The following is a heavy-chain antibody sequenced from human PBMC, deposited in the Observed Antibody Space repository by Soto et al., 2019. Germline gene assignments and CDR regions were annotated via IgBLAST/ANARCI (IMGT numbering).Heavy chain of an antibody. CDR3: AREPRSSSGYYLAPSYYFDY. J-gene: IGHJ4*02. Sequence: ASVKVSCKASGYTFTSYYMHWVRQPPVQGLEWMGIINPSGGSTSYAQKFQGRVTMTRDTSTSTVYMELSSLRSEDTAVYYCAREPRSSSGYYLAPSYYFDYWGQGTLVTVSS. D-gene: IGHD3-22*01. CDR1: GYTFTSYY. V-gene: IGHV1-46*01. CDR2: INPSGGST.